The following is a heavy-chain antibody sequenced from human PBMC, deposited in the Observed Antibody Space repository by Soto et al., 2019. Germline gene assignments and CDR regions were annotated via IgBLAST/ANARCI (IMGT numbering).Heavy chain of an antibody. CDR1: GFICGTYG. J-gene: IGHJ4*02. V-gene: IGHV3-33*01. CDR3: ARADCGGQCPCDY. CDR2: IWYDGSVK. Sequence: PWGPLRLSCAASGFICGTYGMHWGRQAPGKGLEWVAGIWYDGSVKTYADSVKGRFSISRDNSQNTVYLQMNTLSAEDTAVYYCARADCGGQCPCDYWGQGTLVTVSS. D-gene: IGHD2-21*01.